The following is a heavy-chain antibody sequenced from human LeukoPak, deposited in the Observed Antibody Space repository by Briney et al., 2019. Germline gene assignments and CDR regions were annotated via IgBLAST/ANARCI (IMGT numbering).Heavy chain of an antibody. D-gene: IGHD2-15*01. Sequence: SETLSLTCSVSGGSLRDHYWSWIRQVPGKGLEWIGEINDSGSTNYNPSLEGRVTLSVDTSKNQFSLKMRSVTAADTSLYYCARPYCSHGSCYRNFDYWGQGTLVTVSS. CDR2: INDSGST. J-gene: IGHJ4*02. CDR1: GGSLRDHY. CDR3: ARPYCSHGSCYRNFDY. V-gene: IGHV4-34*01.